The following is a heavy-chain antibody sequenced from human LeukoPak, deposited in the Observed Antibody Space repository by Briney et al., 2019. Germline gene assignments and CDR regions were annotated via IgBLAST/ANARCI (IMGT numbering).Heavy chain of an antibody. Sequence: ASVKVSCKASGYTFINYGITWVRQAPGQGLEWMGWINPNSGGTNYAQKFQGRVTMTRDTSISTAYMELSRLRSDDTAVYYCARAELDSGSYFYFDYWGQGTLVTVSS. V-gene: IGHV1-2*02. J-gene: IGHJ4*02. D-gene: IGHD1-26*01. CDR3: ARAELDSGSYFYFDY. CDR2: INPNSGGT. CDR1: GYTFINYG.